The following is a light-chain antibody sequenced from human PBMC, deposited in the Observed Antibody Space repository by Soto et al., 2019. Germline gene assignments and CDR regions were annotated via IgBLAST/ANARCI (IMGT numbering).Light chain of an antibody. Sequence: IVMTQSPATLSVSPGERATLSCRASQSVSSNLAWYQQKPGQAPRLLIYGASTRATGIPARFSGSGSGTKFTLTISRLQSEDFAVYYCQKYNNWPPWTFGQGTKVDIK. CDR2: GAS. CDR3: QKYNNWPPWT. J-gene: IGKJ1*01. CDR1: QSVSSN. V-gene: IGKV3-15*01.